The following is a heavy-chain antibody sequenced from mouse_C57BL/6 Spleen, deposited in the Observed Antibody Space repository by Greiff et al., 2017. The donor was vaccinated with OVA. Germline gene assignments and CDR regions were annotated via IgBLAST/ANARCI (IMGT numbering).Heavy chain of an antibody. D-gene: IGHD2-1*01. J-gene: IGHJ4*01. CDR1: GFTFSSYA. Sequence: EVQRVESGEGLVKPGGSLKLSCAASGFTFSSYAMSWVRQTPEKRLEWVAYISSGGDYIYYADTVKGRFTISRDNARNTLYLQMSSLKSEDTAMYYCTSYGNYEYYAMDYWGQGTSVTVSS. CDR3: TSYGNYEYYAMDY. V-gene: IGHV5-9-1*02. CDR2: ISSGGDYI.